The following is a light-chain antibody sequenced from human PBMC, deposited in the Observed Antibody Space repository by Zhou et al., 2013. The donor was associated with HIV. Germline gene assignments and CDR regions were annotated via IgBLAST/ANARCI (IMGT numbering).Light chain of an antibody. V-gene: IGKV3-20*01. CDR1: HIISSNY. CDR2: GAS. Sequence: EIVLTQSPGTLSLSPGQRATLSCRASHIISSNYIAWYRQRPGQTPTLLIYGASSRATGIPNRFSGSGSGTDFTLTINRLEPEDFAVYYCQQYGSSPITFGQGTRLEIK. J-gene: IGKJ5*01. CDR3: QQYGSSPIT.